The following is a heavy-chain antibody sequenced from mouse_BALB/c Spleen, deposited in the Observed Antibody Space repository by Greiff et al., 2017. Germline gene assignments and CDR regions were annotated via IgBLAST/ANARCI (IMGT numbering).Heavy chain of an antibody. CDR2: ISSGGSYT. CDR1: GFTFSSYG. D-gene: IGHD2-3*01. Sequence: EVQGVESGGDLVKPGGSLKLSCAASGFTFSSYGMSWVRQTPDKRLEWVATISSGGSYTYYPDSVKGRFTISRDNAKNTLYLQMSSLKSEDTAMYYCADGCAWFAYWGQGTLVTVSA. CDR3: ADGCAWFAY. J-gene: IGHJ3*01. V-gene: IGHV5-6*01.